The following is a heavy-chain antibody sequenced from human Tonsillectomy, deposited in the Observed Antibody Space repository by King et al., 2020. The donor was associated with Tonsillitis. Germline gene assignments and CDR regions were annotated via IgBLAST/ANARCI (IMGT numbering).Heavy chain of an antibody. CDR3: ARGYYDRSGSLSAAFDI. CDR2: INHSGST. V-gene: IGHV4-34*01. Sequence: VQLQQWGAGLLKPSETLSLTCAVYGGSFSGYYWSWIRQPPGKGLEWIGEINHSGSTNFNPSLKSRFTISVDTSKNQFSLKLSSVTAADTAVFYCARGYYDRSGSLSAAFDIWGPGTMVTVSS. J-gene: IGHJ3*02. CDR1: GGSFSGYY. D-gene: IGHD3-22*01.